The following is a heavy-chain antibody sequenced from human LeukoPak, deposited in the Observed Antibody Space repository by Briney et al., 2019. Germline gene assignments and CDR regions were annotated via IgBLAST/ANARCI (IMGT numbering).Heavy chain of an antibody. CDR1: GYSFTSYW. Sequence: GESLKISCKGSGYSFTSYWIGWVRQMPGKGLEWMGIIYPGDSDTRYSPSFQGQVTISADKSISTAYLQWSSLKASDTAMYYCARGGRYYGSGSYCSYWGQGTLVTVSS. V-gene: IGHV5-51*01. CDR2: IYPGDSDT. D-gene: IGHD3-10*01. CDR3: ARGGRYYGSGSYCSY. J-gene: IGHJ4*02.